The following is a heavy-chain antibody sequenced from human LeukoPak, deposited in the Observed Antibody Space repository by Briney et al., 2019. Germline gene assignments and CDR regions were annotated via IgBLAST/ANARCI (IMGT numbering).Heavy chain of an antibody. CDR1: GYTFTSYY. D-gene: IGHD5-18*01. J-gene: IGHJ4*02. V-gene: IGHV1-46*01. CDR3: ANDDTAIGPFDY. Sequence: ASVKVSCKASGYTFTSYYIHWMRQAPGQGLVWMGVIDPSGGSRSFAQKFQGRVTMTRDTSTSTVYMELSSLRSEDTAVYYCANDDTAIGPFDYWGQGTLVTVSS. CDR2: IDPSGGSR.